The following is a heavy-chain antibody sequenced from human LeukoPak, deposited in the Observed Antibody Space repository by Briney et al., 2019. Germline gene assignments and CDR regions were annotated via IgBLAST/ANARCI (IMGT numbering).Heavy chain of an antibody. CDR3: ARGSGDMSSGWPEDY. V-gene: IGHV4-59*02. CDR1: GGFVSTYY. Sequence: SETLSLTCNVSGGFVSTYYWSWIRQSPGKGLEWIGYKYYSGNTNYSPSLQSRVTISVDTSKNQFSLKLSSVTAADTAVYYCARGSGDMSSGWPEDYWGQGTLVTVSS. CDR2: KYYSGNT. J-gene: IGHJ4*02. D-gene: IGHD6-19*01.